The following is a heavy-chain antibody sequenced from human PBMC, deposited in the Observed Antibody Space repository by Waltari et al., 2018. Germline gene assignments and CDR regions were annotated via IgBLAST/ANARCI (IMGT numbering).Heavy chain of an antibody. J-gene: IGHJ5*02. D-gene: IGHD2-2*01. Sequence: QVQLVQSGAEVKKPGASVKVSCKASGYTFTGYYMHWVRQAPGQGLEWMGWINPNSGGTNYAHKLQGRVTITRDTSISTAYMELSRLRSDDTAVYYCASSRYCSSTSCYFVDPWGQGTLVTVSS. CDR3: ASSRYCSSTSCYFVDP. CDR1: GYTFTGYY. CDR2: INPNSGGT. V-gene: IGHV1-2*07.